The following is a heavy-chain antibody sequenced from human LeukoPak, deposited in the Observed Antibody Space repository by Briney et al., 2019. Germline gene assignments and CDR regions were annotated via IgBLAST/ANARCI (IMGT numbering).Heavy chain of an antibody. V-gene: IGHV1-2*02. CDR3: ARVGIPGNWDYYMDV. D-gene: IGHD7-27*01. Sequence: ASVKVSCKASGYTFTGYYMHWVRQAPGQGLEWMGWINPNSGGTNYAQKFQGRVTMTRDTSISTAYMELSRLRSDDTAVYYCARVGIPGNWDYYMDVWGKGTTVTISS. J-gene: IGHJ6*03. CDR2: INPNSGGT. CDR1: GYTFTGYY.